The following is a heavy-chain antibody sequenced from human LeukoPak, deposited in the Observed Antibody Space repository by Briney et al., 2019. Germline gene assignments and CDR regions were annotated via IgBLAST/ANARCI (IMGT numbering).Heavy chain of an antibody. CDR1: GGSISSYY. J-gene: IGHJ6*03. D-gene: IGHD3-22*01. CDR3: ARGNFFRDSSGYYLRGWYYYYYYMDV. V-gene: IGHV4-4*07. CDR2: IYISGST. Sequence: SETLSLTCTVSGGSISSYYWSWIRQPAGKGLEWIGRIYISGSTNYNPSLKSRVTMSVDTSKNQFSLKLSSVTAADTAVYYFARGNFFRDSSGYYLRGWYYYYYYMDVWGKGTTVTVSS.